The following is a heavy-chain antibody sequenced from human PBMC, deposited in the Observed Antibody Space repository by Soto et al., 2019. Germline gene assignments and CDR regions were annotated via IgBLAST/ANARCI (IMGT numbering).Heavy chain of an antibody. J-gene: IGHJ4*02. Sequence: GGSLRLSCAASGFTFSSYSMNWVRQAPGKGLEWVSSISSSSSYIYYADSVKGRFTISRDNAKNSLYLQMNSLRAEDTAVYYCAREPPLRGQLVGPDYWGQGTLVTVSS. D-gene: IGHD6-13*01. CDR3: AREPPLRGQLVGPDY. CDR2: ISSSSSYI. V-gene: IGHV3-21*01. CDR1: GFTFSSYS.